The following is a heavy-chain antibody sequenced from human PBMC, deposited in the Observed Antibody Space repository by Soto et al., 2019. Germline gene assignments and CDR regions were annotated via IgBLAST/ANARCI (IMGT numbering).Heavy chain of an antibody. CDR2: IVPSLDTT. V-gene: IGHV1-69*09. J-gene: IGHJ6*02. Sequence: QVQLVQYGTEVQKPGSSVKVSCKASGGTFSSSGVSWVRQAPGQGLEWMGMIVPSLDTTIYAQKFQARVTIPADQFTSTAYMELSSLRSEDTAVYYCARLPPPRGTADTYAVDVWGQGTKVIVSS. CDR1: GGTFSSSG. D-gene: IGHD2-21*02. CDR3: ARLPPPRGTADTYAVDV.